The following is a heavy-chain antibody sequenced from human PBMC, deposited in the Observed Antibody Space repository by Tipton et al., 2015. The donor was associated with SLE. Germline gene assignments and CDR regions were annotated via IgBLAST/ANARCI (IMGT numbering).Heavy chain of an antibody. CDR3: ALGVGAPSFDY. J-gene: IGHJ4*02. CDR2: IYYSGST. V-gene: IGHV4-59*01. D-gene: IGHD1-26*01. Sequence: TLSLTCAVYGGSFSGYYWSWIRQPPGKGLEWIGYIYYSGSTNYNPSLKSRVTISVDTSRNQFSLKLSSVTAADTAVYYCALGVGAPSFDYWGQGTLVTVSS. CDR1: GGSFSGYY.